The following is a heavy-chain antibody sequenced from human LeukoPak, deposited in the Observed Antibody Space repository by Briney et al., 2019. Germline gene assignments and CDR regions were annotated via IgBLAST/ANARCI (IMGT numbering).Heavy chain of an antibody. CDR3: ARDGGYNSGWPYFDY. V-gene: IGHV1-18*01. CDR1: GGTFSSYV. CDR2: ISGYNDNT. J-gene: IGHJ4*02. Sequence: ASVKVSCKASGGTFSSYVISCGRQAPGQGREWMGWISGYNDNTNYAQKLQGRVTMTTDTSTSTAYMELRSLRSDDTAVYYCARDGGYNSGWPYFDYWGQGTLVPVSS. D-gene: IGHD6-19*01.